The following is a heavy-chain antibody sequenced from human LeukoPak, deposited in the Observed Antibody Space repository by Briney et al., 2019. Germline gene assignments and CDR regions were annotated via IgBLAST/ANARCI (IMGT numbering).Heavy chain of an antibody. J-gene: IGHJ4*02. Sequence: PSETLSLTCTVSGGSIRSYYWSWIRQPPGKGLEWIGEINHSGSTNYNPSLKSRVTISLDTSMKKFSLKLNSVTAADTAVYYCASTERCSTTRPLDYWGQGTLVTVSS. CDR3: ASTERCSTTRPLDY. D-gene: IGHD2-2*01. V-gene: IGHV4-34*01. CDR1: GGSIRSYY. CDR2: INHSGST.